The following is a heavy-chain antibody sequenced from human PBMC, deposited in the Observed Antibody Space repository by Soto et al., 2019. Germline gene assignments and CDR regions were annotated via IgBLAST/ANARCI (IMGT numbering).Heavy chain of an antibody. J-gene: IGHJ6*02. CDR3: ARDDGTPTYYYYGMDV. D-gene: IGHD1-26*01. Sequence: GASVKVSCKASGYTFTSYGISWVRQAPGQGLEWMGWISAYNGKTNYAQKLQGRVTMTTDTSTSTAYMELRSLRADDTAVYYCARDDGTPTYYYYGMDVWGQGTTVTVSS. CDR1: GYTFTSYG. V-gene: IGHV1-18*04. CDR2: ISAYNGKT.